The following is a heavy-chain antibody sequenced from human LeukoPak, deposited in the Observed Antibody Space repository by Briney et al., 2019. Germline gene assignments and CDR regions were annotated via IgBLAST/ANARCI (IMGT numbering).Heavy chain of an antibody. D-gene: IGHD2-2*02. CDR2: IYPGDSDT. Sequence: GESLKISCKASGYSFTSYWIGWVRQMPGKGLEWMGIIYPGDSDTRYRPSFQGQVTISADKSMNTAYLQWSSLKASDTAMYYCALYFDTYYFGYWGQGTLVTVSS. CDR1: GYSFTSYW. J-gene: IGHJ4*02. CDR3: ALYFDTYYFGY. V-gene: IGHV5-51*01.